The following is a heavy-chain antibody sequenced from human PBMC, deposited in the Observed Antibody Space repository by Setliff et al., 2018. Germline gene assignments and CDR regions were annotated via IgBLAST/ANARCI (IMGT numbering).Heavy chain of an antibody. J-gene: IGHJ4*02. CDR3: ARGLGPLF. CDR1: GFTFSSYS. CDR2: ISYDGSNK. Sequence: GGSLRLSCAASGFTFSSYSMNWVRQAPGKGLEWVAVISYDGSNKYYADSVKGRFTISRDNPKNSLYLQMNSLRAEDTAVYYCARGLGPLFWGQGTLVTVSS. V-gene: IGHV3-30*03. D-gene: IGHD2-21*01.